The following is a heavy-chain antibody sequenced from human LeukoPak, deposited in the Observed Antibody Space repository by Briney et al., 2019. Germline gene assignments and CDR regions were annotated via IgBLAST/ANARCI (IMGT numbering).Heavy chain of an antibody. CDR1: GGTFSSYA. Sequence: ASVKVSCKASGGTFSSYAISWVRQAPGQGLEWVGGIIPIFGTANYAQKFQGRVTITTDESTSTAYMELSSLRSEDTAVYYCASGVHYDSSGYYYPDAFDIWGQGTMVTVSS. D-gene: IGHD3-22*01. CDR2: IIPIFGTA. J-gene: IGHJ3*02. V-gene: IGHV1-69*05. CDR3: ASGVHYDSSGYYYPDAFDI.